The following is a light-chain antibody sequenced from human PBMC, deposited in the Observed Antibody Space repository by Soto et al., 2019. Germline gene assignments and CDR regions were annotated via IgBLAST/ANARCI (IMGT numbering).Light chain of an antibody. V-gene: IGKV3-20*01. Sequence: EVVLTQSPGTLSLSPGERATLSCRASQSVSSSYLAWYQQKPGQAPRLLIYGASSRAAGIPDRFSGSGSETDFTLTINRLEPEDSAVYCCHQYGASPWTFGQGTKVDI. J-gene: IGKJ1*01. CDR1: QSVSSSY. CDR3: HQYGASPWT. CDR2: GAS.